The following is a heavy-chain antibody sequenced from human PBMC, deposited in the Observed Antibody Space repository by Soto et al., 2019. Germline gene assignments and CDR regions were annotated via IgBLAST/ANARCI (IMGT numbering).Heavy chain of an antibody. V-gene: IGHV3-48*02. CDR3: ASLTIFGAVIEGMDV. CDR2: ISSGSSPI. J-gene: IGHJ6*02. CDR1: GFTFSSYN. Sequence: EVQLVESGGGLVRPGGSLRLSCAASGFTFSSYNMNWVRQAPGKGLEWLSYISSGSSPIYYADSVKGRFTISRDNAKNSLYLQMSSLRDEDTAVYYCASLTIFGAVIEGMDVWGQGTTVTVSS. D-gene: IGHD3-3*01.